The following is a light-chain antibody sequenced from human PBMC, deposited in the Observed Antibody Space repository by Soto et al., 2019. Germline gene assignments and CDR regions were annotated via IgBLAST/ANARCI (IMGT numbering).Light chain of an antibody. V-gene: IGLV2-23*02. Sequence: QSALTQPASVSGSRGQSITISCTGTSSDVGTYNLVSCYQQHPGKAPKFMIYEVSKRPSGVSNRFSGSKSGNTASLTISGLQAEDEADYYCCSYAGSSTWVFGGGTKVTVL. CDR1: SSDVGTYNL. CDR2: EVS. J-gene: IGLJ3*02. CDR3: CSYAGSSTWV.